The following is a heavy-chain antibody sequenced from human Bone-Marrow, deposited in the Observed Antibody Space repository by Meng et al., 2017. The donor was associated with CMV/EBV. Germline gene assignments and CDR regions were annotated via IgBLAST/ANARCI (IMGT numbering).Heavy chain of an antibody. J-gene: IGHJ4*02. CDR1: GFTFSSYS. CDR2: ISSSSSYI. Sequence: GESLKISCAASGFTFSSYSMNWVRQAPGKGLEWVSSISSSSSYIYYADSVKGRFTISRDNAKNSLYLQMNSLRAEDTAVYYCARGEAAENYWGQGPLVTVSS. V-gene: IGHV3-21*01. D-gene: IGHD6-13*01. CDR3: ARGEAAENY.